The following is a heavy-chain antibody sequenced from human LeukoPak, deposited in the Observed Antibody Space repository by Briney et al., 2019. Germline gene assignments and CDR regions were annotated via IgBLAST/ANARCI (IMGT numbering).Heavy chain of an antibody. CDR3: ARHIGGGIEDMDV. CDR2: IYVTGT. CDR1: GGSIGTYY. J-gene: IGHJ6*03. D-gene: IGHD3-16*02. Sequence: PPETLSLTCTVSGGSIGTYYWSWVRQSPGTGLEWIGYIYVTGTRYNPYLQSRVTISVDRSRNQFFLKMTSVTAADTAVYYCARHIGGGIEDMDVWGRGTKDTVSS. V-gene: IGHV4-59*08.